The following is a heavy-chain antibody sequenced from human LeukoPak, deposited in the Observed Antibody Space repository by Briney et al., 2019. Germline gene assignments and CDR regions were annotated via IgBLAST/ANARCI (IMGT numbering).Heavy chain of an antibody. CDR2: ISYDGSNK. CDR1: GFTFSSYA. CDR3: ASSESSSAYN. J-gene: IGHJ4*02. D-gene: IGHD6-6*01. Sequence: GRSLRLSCAASGFTFSSYAMHWVRQAPGKGLEWVAVISYDGSNKYYADSVKGRFTISRDNSKNTLYLQMNSLRAEDTAVYYCASSESSSAYNWGQGTLVTVSS. V-gene: IGHV3-30-3*01.